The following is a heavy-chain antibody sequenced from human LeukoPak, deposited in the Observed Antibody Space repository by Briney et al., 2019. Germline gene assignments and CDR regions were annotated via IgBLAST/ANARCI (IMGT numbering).Heavy chain of an antibody. V-gene: IGHV3-30*02. D-gene: IGHD5-12*01. CDR2: ISYDGSNR. CDR1: GFTFSSSG. Sequence: GGSLRLSCAASGFTFSSSGMHWVRQAPGKGLEWVAFISYDGSNRYYADSVKGRFTISRDNSKNTLYLQMNSLRAEGTAVYYCAKETRGSYSDYWGQGTLVTVSS. CDR3: AKETRGSYSDY. J-gene: IGHJ4*02.